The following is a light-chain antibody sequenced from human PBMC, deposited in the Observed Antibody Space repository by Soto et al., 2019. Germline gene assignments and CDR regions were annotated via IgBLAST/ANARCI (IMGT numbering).Light chain of an antibody. CDR1: SSDVGFYNY. CDR3: SSFTNTDTLV. V-gene: IGLV2-14*01. J-gene: IGLJ1*01. Sequence: QSALTQPASVSGSPEQSITISCTGTSSDVGFYNYVSWYQQNPGKAPKLMIYEVRNRPSGVSNRFSGSKSGNTASLTISGLQAEDEADYYCSSFTNTDTLVFGTGTKLTVL. CDR2: EVR.